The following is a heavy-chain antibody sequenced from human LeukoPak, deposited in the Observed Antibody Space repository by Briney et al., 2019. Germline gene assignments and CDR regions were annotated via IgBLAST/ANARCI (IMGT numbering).Heavy chain of an antibody. V-gene: IGHV1-69*04. J-gene: IGHJ4*02. Sequence: ASVKVFCKASGYTFTGYDISWVRQAPGQGLEWMGRIIPILGIANYAQKFQGRVTITADKSTSTAYMELSSLRSEDTAVYYCARGGVGATTKYYFDYWGQGTLVTVSS. CDR3: ARGGVGATTKYYFDY. CDR1: GYTFTGYD. CDR2: IIPILGIA. D-gene: IGHD1-26*01.